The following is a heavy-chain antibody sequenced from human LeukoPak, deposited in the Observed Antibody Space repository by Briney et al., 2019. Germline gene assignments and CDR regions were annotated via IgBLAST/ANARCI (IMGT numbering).Heavy chain of an antibody. CDR2: IIPIFGTA. J-gene: IGHJ3*02. V-gene: IGHV1-69*13. CDR3: ARRGRRADAFDI. CDR1: GGTFSSYA. Sequence: SVKVSCKASGGTFSSYAISWVRQAPGQGLEWMGGIIPIFGTANYAQKFQGRVTITADESTSTAYMELSSLGSEDTAVYYCARRGRRADAFDIWGQGTMVTVSS.